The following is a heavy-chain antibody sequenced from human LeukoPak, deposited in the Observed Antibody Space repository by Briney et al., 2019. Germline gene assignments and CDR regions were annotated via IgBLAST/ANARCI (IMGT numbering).Heavy chain of an antibody. CDR1: GFTFSAYW. D-gene: IGHD2-2*01. CDR2: IKQDGNQN. J-gene: IGHJ3*02. CDR3: GVPAATDAFDI. V-gene: IGHV3-7*01. Sequence: GGSLRLSCVASGFTFSAYWMTWVRQAPGKGLEWVANIKQDGNQNYYVDSVKGRFTISRDNAKNTLYLQMNSLRAEDTAVYYCGVPAATDAFDIWGQGTMVTVTS.